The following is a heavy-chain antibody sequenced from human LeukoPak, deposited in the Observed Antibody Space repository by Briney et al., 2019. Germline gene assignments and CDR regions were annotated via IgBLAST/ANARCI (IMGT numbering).Heavy chain of an antibody. Sequence: PGGSLRLSCAASGFRFSSYAMSWVRQAPGKGLEWVSGISGSGGSTYYADSVKGQFTISRDNSKNTLDLQMNSLRAEDTAIYYCAKSSDYYDSSGYYSWGQGTLVTVSS. CDR3: AKSSDYYDSSGYYS. CDR2: ISGSGGST. D-gene: IGHD3-22*01. CDR1: GFRFSSYA. V-gene: IGHV3-23*01. J-gene: IGHJ4*02.